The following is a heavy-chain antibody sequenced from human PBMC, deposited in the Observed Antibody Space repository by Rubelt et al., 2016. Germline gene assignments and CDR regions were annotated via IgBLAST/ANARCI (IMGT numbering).Heavy chain of an antibody. CDR1: GGSFSGYY. V-gene: IGHV4-34*01. Sequence: QVQLQQWGAGLLKPSETLSLTCAVYGGSFSGYYWSWIRQPPGKGLEWIGEINHSGSTNYNPSFKGRVNISVEPANNQFALKVSSGTAAETAVYYCARGKKLLYPIAPFQHWGQGTLVTVSS. CDR3: ARGKKLLYPIAPFQH. CDR2: INHSGST. D-gene: IGHD2-2*02. J-gene: IGHJ1*01.